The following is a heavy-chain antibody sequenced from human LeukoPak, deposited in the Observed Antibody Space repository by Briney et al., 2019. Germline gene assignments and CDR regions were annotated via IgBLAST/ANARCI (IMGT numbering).Heavy chain of an antibody. CDR3: ARGGYYDILTGYHNWFDP. J-gene: IGHJ5*02. Sequence: PSETLSLTCAVYGGSFSGYYWSWIRQPPGKGLEWIGEINHSGSTNYNPSLKSRVTISVDTSKNQFSLKLGSVTAADTAVYYCARGGYYDILTGYHNWFDPWGQGTLVTVSS. CDR1: GGSFSGYY. CDR2: INHSGST. D-gene: IGHD3-9*01. V-gene: IGHV4-34*01.